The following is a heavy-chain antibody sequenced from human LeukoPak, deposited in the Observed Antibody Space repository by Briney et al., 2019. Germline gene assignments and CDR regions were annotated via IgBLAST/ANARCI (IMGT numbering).Heavy chain of an antibody. CDR3: AREAGTTGDYYYYGMDV. V-gene: IGHV3-7*01. D-gene: IGHD1-7*01. CDR2: IKQDGSEK. CDR1: GFTFSSYR. J-gene: IGHJ6*02. Sequence: GGSLRLSCAASGFTFSSYRMSWVRQAPGKGLEWVANIKQDGSEKYYVDSVKGRFTISRDNAKNSLYLQMNSLRAEDTAVYYCAREAGTTGDYYYYGMDVWGQGTTVTVSS.